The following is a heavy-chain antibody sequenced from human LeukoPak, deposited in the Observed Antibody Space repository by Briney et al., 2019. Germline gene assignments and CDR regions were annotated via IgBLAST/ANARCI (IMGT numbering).Heavy chain of an antibody. CDR2: IYGSGGST. CDR3: AKDKGSGYPYYFDY. Sequence: AGSLTLSCPASGCTFSSYAMSWLRQPPGKGLEWVGAIYGSGGSTYYPDSVKGRFIISRDNSKNTLYLQMNSLRAEDTAVYYCAKDKGSGYPYYFDYWGQGTLVTVSS. D-gene: IGHD3-22*01. V-gene: IGHV3-23*01. J-gene: IGHJ4*02. CDR1: GCTFSSYA.